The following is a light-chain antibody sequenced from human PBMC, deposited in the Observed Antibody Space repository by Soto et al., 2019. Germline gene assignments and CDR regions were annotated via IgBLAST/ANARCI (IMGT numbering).Light chain of an antibody. CDR2: KAS. V-gene: IGKV1-5*03. CDR1: QSISSW. CDR3: QQYNSLWT. Sequence: DIQMTQSPSTLSASVGDRVTITCRASQSISSWLAWYQQKPGKAPKLLIYKASSLESGVPSRFSGSGSGTEFTLPISSLQPDDFATYYCQQYNSLWTFGQGTKV. J-gene: IGKJ1*01.